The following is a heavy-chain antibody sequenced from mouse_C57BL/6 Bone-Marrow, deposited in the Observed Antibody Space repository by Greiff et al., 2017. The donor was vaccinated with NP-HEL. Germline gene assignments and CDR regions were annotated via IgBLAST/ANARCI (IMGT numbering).Heavy chain of an antibody. Sequence: VQLQESGAELVKPGASVKLSCKASGYTFTEYTIHWVKQRPGQGLEWIGWFYPGSGSIKYNEKFKDKATLTADKSSSTVYMELSRLTSEDSAVYFCERHEDEGDYYGSSGYFDVWGTGTTVTVSS. CDR2: FYPGSGSI. V-gene: IGHV1-62-2*01. D-gene: IGHD1-1*01. CDR3: ERHEDEGDYYGSSGYFDV. J-gene: IGHJ1*03. CDR1: GYTFTEYT.